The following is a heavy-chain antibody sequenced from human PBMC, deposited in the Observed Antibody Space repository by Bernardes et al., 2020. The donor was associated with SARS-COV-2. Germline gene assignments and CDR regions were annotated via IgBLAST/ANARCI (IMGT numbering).Heavy chain of an antibody. CDR2: IYTSGSS. Sequence: SETLSLTCTVSGGSFSSIHYFWTWIRQPAGKGLEWIGHIYTSGSSKYNPSLQSRVTISVDTSKNQFSLRLSSVTAADTAVYYCARVSATGTDRGLFHYWGQGTLVTVSS. V-gene: IGHV4-61*09. J-gene: IGHJ4*02. D-gene: IGHD1-1*01. CDR3: ARVSATGTDRGLFHY. CDR1: GGSFSSIHYF.